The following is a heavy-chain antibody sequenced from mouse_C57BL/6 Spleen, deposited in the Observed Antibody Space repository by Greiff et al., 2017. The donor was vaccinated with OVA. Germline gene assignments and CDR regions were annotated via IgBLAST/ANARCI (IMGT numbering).Heavy chain of an antibody. V-gene: IGHV5-4*03. Sequence: EVKLVESGGGLVKPGGSLKLSCAASGFTFSSYAMSWVRQTPEKRLEWVATISDGGSYTYYPDNVKGRFTISRDNAKNNLYLQMSHLKSEDTAMYYCARGNYTDYWGQGTTLTVSS. CDR2: ISDGGSYT. CDR1: GFTFSSYA. CDR3: ARGNYTDY. D-gene: IGHD1-1*01. J-gene: IGHJ2*01.